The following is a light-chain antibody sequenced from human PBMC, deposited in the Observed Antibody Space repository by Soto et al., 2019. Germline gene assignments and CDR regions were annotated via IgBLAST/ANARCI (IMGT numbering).Light chain of an antibody. CDR3: PQYDNLPFT. CDR2: DAS. V-gene: IGKV1-33*01. J-gene: IGKJ4*01. Sequence: DIQMTQSPSSLSASVGDRVTITCQASQDISNYLNWYQQKPGKAPKLLIYDASNLETGVPSRFSGSGSGTDFTFTISNLRPADIATYYCPQYDNLPFTFGGGTKVEIK. CDR1: QDISNY.